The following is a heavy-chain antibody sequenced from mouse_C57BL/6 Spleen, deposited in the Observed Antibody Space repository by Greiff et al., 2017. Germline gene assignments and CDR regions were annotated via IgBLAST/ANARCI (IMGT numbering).Heavy chain of an antibody. V-gene: IGHV1-53*01. CDR2: INPSNGGT. CDR3: ARGDYGNPYYYAMDY. Sequence: VQLQQPGTELVKPGASVKLSCKASGYTFTSYWMHWVKQRPGQGLEWIGNINPSNGGTNYNEKFKSKATLTVDKSSSTAYMQLSSLTSEDSAVYYCARGDYGNPYYYAMDYGGQGTSVTVSS. CDR1: GYTFTSYW. J-gene: IGHJ4*01. D-gene: IGHD2-1*01.